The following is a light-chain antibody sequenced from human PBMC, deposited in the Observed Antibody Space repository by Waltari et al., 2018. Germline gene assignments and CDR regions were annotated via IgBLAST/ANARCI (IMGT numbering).Light chain of an antibody. Sequence: DIQMTQSPSSLSASVGDIVSITCQASQDISSYLNWYQQKPGKAPKLLIYAASSLQSGVPSRFSGSGSGTDFTLTISSLQPEDFATYYCQQSYSTPWTFGQGTKVEIK. J-gene: IGKJ1*01. CDR2: AAS. CDR3: QQSYSTPWT. V-gene: IGKV1-39*01. CDR1: QDISSY.